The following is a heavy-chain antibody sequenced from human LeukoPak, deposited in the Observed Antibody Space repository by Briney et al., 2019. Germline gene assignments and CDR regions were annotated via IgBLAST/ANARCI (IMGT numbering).Heavy chain of an antibody. D-gene: IGHD6-13*01. J-gene: IGHJ4*02. Sequence: GGSLRLSCAASGFTFSSYSMNWVRQAPGKGLEWVSSISSSSSYIYYADSVKGRFTISRDNAKNSLYLQMNSLRAEDTAVYYCARDALSSSWYYHYYFDYWGQGTLVTVSS. CDR1: GFTFSSYS. CDR2: ISSSSSYI. CDR3: ARDALSSSWYYHYYFDY. V-gene: IGHV3-21*01.